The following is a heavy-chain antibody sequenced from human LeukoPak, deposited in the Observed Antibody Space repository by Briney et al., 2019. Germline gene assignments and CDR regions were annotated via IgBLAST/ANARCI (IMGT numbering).Heavy chain of an antibody. D-gene: IGHD6-13*01. J-gene: IGHJ4*02. CDR3: ARAGYSSSWLLY. V-gene: IGHV3-48*03. CDR1: GFTFSSYE. CDR2: ISSSGSTI. Sequence: GGSLRLSCAASGFTFSSYEMNWVRQAPGKGLEWVSYISSSGSTIYYADSVKGRFTISRDNAKNSLYLQMNSLKAEDTAIYYCARAGYSSSWLLYWGQGTLVTVSS.